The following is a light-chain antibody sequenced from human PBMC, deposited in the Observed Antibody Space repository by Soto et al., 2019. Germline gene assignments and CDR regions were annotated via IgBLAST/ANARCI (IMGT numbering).Light chain of an antibody. V-gene: IGKV3-20*01. Sequence: ELVMTQSPATLSVSPGERSTLSCRASLSVSRNLAWYQQKPGQAPRILIYGASSRATGIPDRLSGRGSGTDLNLTISRLEPEDFAVYFCQKYGTSPRTFGQGTKVDIK. J-gene: IGKJ1*01. CDR1: LSVSRN. CDR2: GAS. CDR3: QKYGTSPRT.